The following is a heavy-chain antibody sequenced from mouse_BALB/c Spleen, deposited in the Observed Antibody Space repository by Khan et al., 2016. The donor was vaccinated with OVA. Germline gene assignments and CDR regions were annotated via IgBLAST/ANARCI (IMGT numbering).Heavy chain of an antibody. CDR1: GFTFSDYG. Sequence: EVQLLETGGGLVQPGGSRKLSCVASGFTFSDYGMAWVRQAPGKGPEWVAFISSLAYTINYADTVTGRFTISRENATNTLYLEMSSLRSEDTAMYYCGRGRAGFAYWGQGTLVTVSA. CDR2: ISSLAYTI. J-gene: IGHJ3*01. CDR3: GRGRAGFAY. V-gene: IGHV5-15*02. D-gene: IGHD3-1*01.